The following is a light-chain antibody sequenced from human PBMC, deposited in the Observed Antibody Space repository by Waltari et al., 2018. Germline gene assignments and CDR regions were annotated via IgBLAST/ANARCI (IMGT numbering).Light chain of an antibody. CDR1: QTLTTY. J-gene: IGKJ1*01. CDR3: HQRNNWPPT. Sequence: EVVLTQSPATLSLSPGERATLSCRASQTLTTYLAWYQHKRGQAPRLLIYEASNRATGVPARFSGSGSGTDFTLTISSLEPEDFAVYYCHQRNNWPPTFGQGTKVEIK. V-gene: IGKV3-11*01. CDR2: EAS.